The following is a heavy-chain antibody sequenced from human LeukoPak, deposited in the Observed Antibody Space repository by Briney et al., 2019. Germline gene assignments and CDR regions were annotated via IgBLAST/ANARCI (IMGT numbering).Heavy chain of an antibody. CDR2: ISGSGDST. CDR3: AKALYSSAWYGDY. J-gene: IGHJ4*02. D-gene: IGHD6-19*01. Sequence: PGESLSLSCAASGFTFSAYSMSWVRQAPGKGLEWVSGISGSGDSTYYADSVNGRFTISRDNSKNTLYLQMNSLRAEDTAVYYCAKALYSSAWYGDYWGQGTLVTVSS. V-gene: IGHV3-23*01. CDR1: GFTFSAYS.